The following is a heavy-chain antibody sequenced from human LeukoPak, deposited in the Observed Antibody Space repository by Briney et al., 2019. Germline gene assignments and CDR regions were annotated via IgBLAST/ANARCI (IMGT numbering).Heavy chain of an antibody. V-gene: IGHV4-34*01. J-gene: IGHJ4*02. D-gene: IGHD3-22*01. CDR2: INHSGST. Sequence: PSETLSLTCAVYGGSFSGYYWSWIRQPPGKGLEWIGEINHSGSTNYNPSLKSRVTISVDTPKNQFSLKLSSVTAADTAVYYCARGPEYYDSSGYYYFDYWGQGTLVTVSS. CDR3: ARGPEYYDSSGYYYFDY. CDR1: GGSFSGYY.